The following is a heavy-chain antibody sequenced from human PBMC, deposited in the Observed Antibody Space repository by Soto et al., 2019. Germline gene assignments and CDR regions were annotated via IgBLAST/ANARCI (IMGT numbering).Heavy chain of an antibody. V-gene: IGHV3-48*02. CDR2: ISSSRSTV. J-gene: IGHJ6*02. Sequence: HPGGSLRLSCAASGFTFSSYSMNWVRQAPGKGLEWVSYISSSRSTVYYADSVKGRFTISRDNAKNSLYLQMNSLRDEDTAVYYCAREDRSLMVYASPYYYGMDVWGQGTTVTVSS. CDR1: GFTFSSYS. CDR3: AREDRSLMVYASPYYYGMDV. D-gene: IGHD2-8*01.